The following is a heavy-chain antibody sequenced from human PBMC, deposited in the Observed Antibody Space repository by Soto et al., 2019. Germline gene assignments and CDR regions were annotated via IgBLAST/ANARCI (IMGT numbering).Heavy chain of an antibody. J-gene: IGHJ6*01. V-gene: IGHV1-69*12. Sequence: QVQLEQSGAEVKKPGSSVKVSCKASGGTFRTAAVSWVRQAPGQGLEWMGGIMPVFRTPDYAQKFHGRVTTMAVESTTTAHMEISGPTRHARPVYCCGLGNDRTLTARHFHYASAVWGQGTRITVPS. CDR1: GGTFRTAA. CDR2: IMPVFRTP. D-gene: IGHD5-18*01. CDR3: GLGNDRTLTARHFHYASAV.